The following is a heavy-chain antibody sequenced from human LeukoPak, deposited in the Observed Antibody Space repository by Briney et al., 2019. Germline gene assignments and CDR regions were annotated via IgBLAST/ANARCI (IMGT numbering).Heavy chain of an antibody. D-gene: IGHD6-13*01. CDR2: INPSGST. Sequence: PSETLSLTCAVYGGSFSDYYWGWIRQSPGKGLEWIGEINPSGSTNYSPSLKSRVTISVDTSKNQFSLKLSSVTAADTAVYYCARTRGRSSSWYGQRHYGMDVWGQGTTVTVSS. J-gene: IGHJ6*02. V-gene: IGHV4-34*01. CDR3: ARTRGRSSSWYGQRHYGMDV. CDR1: GGSFSDYY.